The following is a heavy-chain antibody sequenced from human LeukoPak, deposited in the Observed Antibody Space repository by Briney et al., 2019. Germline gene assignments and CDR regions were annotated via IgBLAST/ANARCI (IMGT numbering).Heavy chain of an antibody. D-gene: IGHD2-2*02. Sequence: PGGSLRLSCAVSGFTFSSAWMNWVRQAPGKGLEWVANIKQDGSEKYYVDSVKGRFTISRDNAKSSLYLQMNSLRAEDTAVYYCATYRFLGSWGQGTLVTVSS. CDR2: IKQDGSEK. CDR3: ATYRFLGS. J-gene: IGHJ5*02. V-gene: IGHV3-7*01. CDR1: GFTFSSAW.